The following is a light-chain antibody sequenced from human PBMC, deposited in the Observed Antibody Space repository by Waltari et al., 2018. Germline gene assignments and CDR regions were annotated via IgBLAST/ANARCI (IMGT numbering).Light chain of an antibody. CDR1: PSVGRS. V-gene: IGKV3-20*01. Sequence: EIVLTHSPGTLSLSPGERATFSCRASPSVGRSLAGYQQKPGQAPRLLIYDASKRATGIPERFSGSGSGTDFSLTISRLEPEDFAVYYCQLYVSLPATFGQGTKVEIK. J-gene: IGKJ1*01. CDR2: DAS. CDR3: QLYVSLPAT.